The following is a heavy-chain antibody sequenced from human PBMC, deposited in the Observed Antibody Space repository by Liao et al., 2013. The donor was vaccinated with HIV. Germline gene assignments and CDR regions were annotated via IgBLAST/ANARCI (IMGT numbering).Heavy chain of an antibody. D-gene: IGHD3-10*01. CDR2: MYFNGNA. CDR3: AGNVLVFFGEPTQYMDV. Sequence: QVQLQESGPGLVKPSETLSLTCTVSGGSIRSYYWSWIRQTPGKGLEWIAYMYFNGNANYNPSLKSRVTISVDTSKNQFSLNLSSVTAADTAVYYCAGNVLVFFGEPTQYMDVWGKGKTVTVSS. J-gene: IGHJ6*03. V-gene: IGHV4-59*01. CDR1: GGSIRSYY.